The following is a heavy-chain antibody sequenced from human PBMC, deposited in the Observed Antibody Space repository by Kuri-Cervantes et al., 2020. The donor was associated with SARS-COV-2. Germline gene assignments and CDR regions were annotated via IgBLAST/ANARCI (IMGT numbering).Heavy chain of an antibody. CDR2: ISGSGGST. J-gene: IGHJ4*02. D-gene: IGHD5-18*01. V-gene: IGHV3-23*01. CDR3: AKVIKDTAMALYYFDY. CDR1: GFTFSNAW. Sequence: GGSLRLSCAASGFTFSNAWMSWVRQAPGKGLEWVSAISGSGGSTYYADSVKGRFTISRDNSKNTLYLQMNSLRAEDTAVYYCAKVIKDTAMALYYFDYWGQGTLVTVSS.